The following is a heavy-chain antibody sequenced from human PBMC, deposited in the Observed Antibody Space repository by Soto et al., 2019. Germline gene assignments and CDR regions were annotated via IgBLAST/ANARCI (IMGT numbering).Heavy chain of an antibody. V-gene: IGHV3-21*01. Sequence: EVQLVESGGGLVKPGGSLRLSCAASGFTFSSYSMNWVRQAPGKGLEWVSSISSSSSYIYYADSVKGRFTISRDNAKNSLYRQMNSLRAEDTAVYYCAREPYSSSYLYYFDYWGQGTLVTVSS. CDR3: AREPYSSSYLYYFDY. CDR2: ISSSSSYI. D-gene: IGHD6-6*01. J-gene: IGHJ4*02. CDR1: GFTFSSYS.